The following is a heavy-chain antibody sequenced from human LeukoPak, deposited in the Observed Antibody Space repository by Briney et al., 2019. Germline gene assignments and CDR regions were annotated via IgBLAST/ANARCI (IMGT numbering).Heavy chain of an antibody. V-gene: IGHV4-59*01. J-gene: IGHJ4*02. CDR1: GGSISSYY. Sequence: PSETLSLTCTVSGGSISSYYCSWIRQPPGKGLEWIGYIYYSGSTNYNPSLKSRVSISVDTSKNQLSLKLSSVTAADTAVYYCARSYGSGSFYYFDYWGQGTLVIVSS. CDR2: IYYSGST. CDR3: ARSYGSGSFYYFDY. D-gene: IGHD3-10*01.